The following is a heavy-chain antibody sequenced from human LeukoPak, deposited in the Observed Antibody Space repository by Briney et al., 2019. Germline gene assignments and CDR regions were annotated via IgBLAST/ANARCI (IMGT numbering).Heavy chain of an antibody. D-gene: IGHD2-8*01. CDR2: INNIGDII. CDR3: VREGLGFAHGFDY. J-gene: IGHJ4*02. Sequence: PGGSLRLSCAASGFSFSSYEMNWVRQAPGKGLVWVSHINNIGDIIYYADSVKGRFTISRDNAKNSLHLQMDSLRAEDTAVYHCVREGLGFAHGFDYWGQGALVIVSS. V-gene: IGHV3-48*03. CDR1: GFSFSSYE.